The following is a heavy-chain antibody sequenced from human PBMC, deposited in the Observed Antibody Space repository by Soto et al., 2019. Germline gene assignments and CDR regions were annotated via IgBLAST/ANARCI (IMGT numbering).Heavy chain of an antibody. CDR2: ISTYNGNT. CDR3: TRELAVALIDY. CDR1: GYTFTSYG. Sequence: QVQLVQSGAEVKKPGASVKVSGKASGYTFTSYGISWVRPAPGQGLEWMGWISTYNGNTKYAQRLQGRVTMTTDTSTSTAYKERRSLRSEDTAVYSCTRELAVALIDYWGQGSLVTVSS. J-gene: IGHJ4*02. V-gene: IGHV1-18*01. D-gene: IGHD6-19*01.